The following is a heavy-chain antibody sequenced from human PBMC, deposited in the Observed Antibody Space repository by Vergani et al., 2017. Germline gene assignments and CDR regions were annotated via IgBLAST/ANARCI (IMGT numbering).Heavy chain of an antibody. CDR3: AKGQGELLDAVYGMDV. Sequence: EVQLVESGGGLVQPGRSLRLSCAASGFTFDDYAMHWVRPAPGKGLEWVSGISWNSGSVGYADSVKGRFTISRDNAKNSLYLQMNSLRAEDTALYYCAKGQGELLDAVYGMDVWGQGTTVTVSS. CDR2: ISWNSGSV. CDR1: GFTFDDYA. J-gene: IGHJ6*02. V-gene: IGHV3-9*01. D-gene: IGHD1-26*01.